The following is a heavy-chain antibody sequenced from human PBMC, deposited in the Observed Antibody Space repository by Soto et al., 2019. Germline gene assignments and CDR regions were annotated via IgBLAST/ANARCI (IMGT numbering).Heavy chain of an antibody. CDR1: GFTFSTYA. J-gene: IGHJ4*02. CDR2: ISGSGGST. D-gene: IGHD1-26*01. CDR3: AKEGGLSGSYYISSSYYFDY. Sequence: GGSLRLSCAASGFTFSTYAMSWVRQAPGKGLEWVSAISGSGGSTYYADSVKGRFTISRDKSKNTLYLQMNSLRAEDTAVYYCAKEGGLSGSYYISSSYYFDYWGQGTLVTVSS. V-gene: IGHV3-23*01.